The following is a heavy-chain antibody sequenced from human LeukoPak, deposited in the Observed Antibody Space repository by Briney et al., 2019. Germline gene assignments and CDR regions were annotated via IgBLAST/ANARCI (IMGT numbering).Heavy chain of an antibody. Sequence: SVKVSCKASGGTFSNYAISWVRQAPGQGLEWMGGIIPIFDTADYAQKFQGRVTITADESTSTAYMELSSLRAGDTAIARDLLGSRSSYSSGAWDYWGQGTLVTVSS. D-gene: IGHD3-22*01. CDR1: GGTFSNYA. CDR3: LLGSRSSYSSGAWDY. CDR2: IIPIFDTA. J-gene: IGHJ4*02. V-gene: IGHV1-69*13.